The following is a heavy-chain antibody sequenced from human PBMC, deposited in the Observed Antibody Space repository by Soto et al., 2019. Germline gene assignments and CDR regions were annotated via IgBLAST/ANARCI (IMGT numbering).Heavy chain of an antibody. V-gene: IGHV3-7*05. CDR1: GFSFSVSY. Sequence: EVHLVESGGGLVQPGGSLRLSCAATGFSFSVSYMKWVRQAPGKGLEWVATIKEDGSEKYYADSVRGRFTISKDNAERSLWLQMSSLRAEDTPVYYCASLGSGDYGGYVGSDYWGQGTLVTVSS. J-gene: IGHJ4*02. CDR3: ASLGSGDYGGYVGSDY. D-gene: IGHD5-12*01. CDR2: IKEDGSEK.